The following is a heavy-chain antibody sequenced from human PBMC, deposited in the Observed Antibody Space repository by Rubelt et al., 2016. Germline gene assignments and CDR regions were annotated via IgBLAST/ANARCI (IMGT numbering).Heavy chain of an antibody. CDR2: IHPGDSAT. J-gene: IGHJ4*02. V-gene: IGHV5-51*01. CDR3: SRLMGYSTIDY. CDR1: GYRFTNYW. D-gene: IGHD5-12*01. Sequence: EVQLVQSGAEVKRPGESLKISCKGSGYRFTNYWIGWVRQMPGKGLEWMGIIHPGDSATRYSPTCQVQVAISADNSINTAYLQWSSLKASDTAIYYCSRLMGYSTIDYWGQGTLVTVSS.